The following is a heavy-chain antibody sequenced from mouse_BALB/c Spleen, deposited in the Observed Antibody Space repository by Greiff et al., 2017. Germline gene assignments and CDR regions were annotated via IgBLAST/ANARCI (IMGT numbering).Heavy chain of an antibody. CDR1: GFTFSSFG. V-gene: IGHV5-17*02. Sequence: EVKLMESGGGLVQPGGSRKLSCAASGFTFSSFGMHWVRQAPEKGLEWVAYISSGSSTIYYADTVKGRFTISRDNPKNTLFLQMTSLRSEDTAMYCYARFSTGTRAMDYWGQGTSVTVSS. J-gene: IGHJ4*01. CDR3: ARFSTGTRAMDY. CDR2: ISSGSSTI. D-gene: IGHD4-1*02.